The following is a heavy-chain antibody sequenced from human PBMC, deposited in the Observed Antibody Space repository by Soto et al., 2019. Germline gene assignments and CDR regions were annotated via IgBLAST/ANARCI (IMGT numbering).Heavy chain of an antibody. CDR1: GFTFSSYG. Sequence: GGSLRLSCAASGFTFSSYGMHWVRQAPGKGLEWVAVISYDGSNKYYADSVKGRFTISRDNSKNTLYLQMNSLRAEDTAVYYCAKAPTTYGSSFDYWGQGTLVTVSS. D-gene: IGHD3-10*01. CDR2: ISYDGSNK. CDR3: AKAPTTYGSSFDY. V-gene: IGHV3-30*18. J-gene: IGHJ4*02.